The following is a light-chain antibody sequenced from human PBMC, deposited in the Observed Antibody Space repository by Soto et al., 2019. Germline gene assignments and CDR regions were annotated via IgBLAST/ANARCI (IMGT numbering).Light chain of an antibody. V-gene: IGLV2-14*01. Sequence: QSVLTQPASVSGSPGQSITISCTGTSSDVGGYNYVSWYQQHPGKAPKLMIYEVSNRPLGVSNRFSGSKSGNTASLTISGLQAEDEADYYCSSYTSSSPLVVFGGGTKLTVL. CDR2: EVS. CDR3: SSYTSSSPLVV. J-gene: IGLJ2*01. CDR1: SSDVGGYNY.